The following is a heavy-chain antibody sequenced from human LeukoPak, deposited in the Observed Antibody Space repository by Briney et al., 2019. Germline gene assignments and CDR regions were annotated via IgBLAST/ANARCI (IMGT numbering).Heavy chain of an antibody. D-gene: IGHD7-27*01. CDR1: GFTFSSYA. CDR2: IYYSGIT. J-gene: IGHJ2*01. V-gene: IGHV4-39*01. CDR3: ARQDLGTRYFDL. Sequence: GSLRLSCAASGFTFSSYAMSWVRQPPGKGLEWIGSIYYSGITYYNPSLKGRVSISVDTSKNQFSLKLSYVTAADTAVYYCARQDLGTRYFDLWGRGTLVTVSS.